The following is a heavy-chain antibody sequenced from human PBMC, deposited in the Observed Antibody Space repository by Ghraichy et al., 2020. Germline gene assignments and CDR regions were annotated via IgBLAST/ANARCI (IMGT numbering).Heavy chain of an antibody. J-gene: IGHJ4*02. D-gene: IGHD2-15*01. CDR1: GYTFSGYW. CDR3: ARDAWDSCRGGTCLGQ. V-gene: IGHV1-2*02. Sequence: ASVKVSCKASGYTFSGYWMNWVRQAPGQGLEWMGCINPIIGEATYAQNFQGRVTLTRDASISTHYIELSSVTSGDTATYYCARDAWDSCRGGTCLGQWGQGTLVTVSS. CDR2: INPIIGEA.